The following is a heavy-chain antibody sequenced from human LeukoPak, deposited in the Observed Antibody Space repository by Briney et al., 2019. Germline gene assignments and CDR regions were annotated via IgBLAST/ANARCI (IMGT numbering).Heavy chain of an antibody. V-gene: IGHV1-18*01. CDR2: VSTYNGNT. CDR3: ARGIGVSVPAAFSDY. J-gene: IGHJ4*02. CDR1: GYTFISYS. Sequence: GASVKVSCKASGYTFISYSITWVRQAPGQGLEWVGWVSTYNGNTKFAQKVQGRVSMTSDRSTSTAYMELRSLRSDDTAVYYCARGIGVSVPAAFSDYWGQGTLVTVSS. D-gene: IGHD2-2*01.